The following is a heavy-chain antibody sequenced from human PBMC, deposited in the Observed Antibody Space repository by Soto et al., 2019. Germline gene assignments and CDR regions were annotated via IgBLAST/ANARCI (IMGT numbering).Heavy chain of an antibody. J-gene: IGHJ4*02. CDR2: IFYTGTT. Sequence: SETLSLTCSVSGGSISSGYYYWSWIRQLPGKGLEWIGFIFYTGTTLYNPSLRSRVTISVDTVDTSSNQFSLKLKSVTAADTAVYFCARANSVTNFDYWGPGTLVTVSS. V-gene: IGHV4-31*03. CDR3: ARANSVTNFDY. D-gene: IGHD4-17*01. CDR1: GGSISSGYYY.